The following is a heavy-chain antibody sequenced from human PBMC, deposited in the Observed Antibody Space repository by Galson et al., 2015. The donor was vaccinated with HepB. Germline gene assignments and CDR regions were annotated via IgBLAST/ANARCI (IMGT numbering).Heavy chain of an antibody. CDR1: GFTFSRYG. CDR3: ARLRGVLTSMYNHYPVDV. V-gene: IGHV3-33*01. D-gene: IGHD2-8*01. CDR2: IWNDGSNK. Sequence: SLRLSCAASGFTFSRYGFHWVRQAPGKGLEWVAVIWNDGSNKYYRDSVKGRFTISRDNFKNTLYLQLNRVGAEDTAVYYCARLRGVLTSMYNHYPVDVWGQGTTVTVSS. J-gene: IGHJ6*02.